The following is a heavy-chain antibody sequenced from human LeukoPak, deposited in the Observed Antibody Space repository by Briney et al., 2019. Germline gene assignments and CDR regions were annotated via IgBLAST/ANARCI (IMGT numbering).Heavy chain of an antibody. Sequence: GASVKVSCKASGYTFTSYGISWVRQAPGQGLEWMGWISAYNGNTNYAQKFQGRVTMTRNTSISTAYMELSSLRSDDTAVYYCARSGIRWSGYYLTFDYWGQGTLVTVSS. CDR1: GYTFTSYG. V-gene: IGHV1-18*01. CDR3: ARSGIRWSGYYLTFDY. J-gene: IGHJ4*02. D-gene: IGHD3-3*01. CDR2: ISAYNGNT.